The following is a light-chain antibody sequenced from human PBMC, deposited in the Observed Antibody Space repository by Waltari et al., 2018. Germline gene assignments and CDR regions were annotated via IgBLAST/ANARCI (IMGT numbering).Light chain of an antibody. V-gene: IGKV3-11*01. Sequence: EIVLTQSPATLSLSPGQRATLSCRASHSVSWYLAWYQQRPGQAPRLLIYDASNRATGIPGRVRGRGSETDFTLTISSLEPEDSAVYYCQQRRNWPLTFGGGTKVEIK. CDR2: DAS. CDR3: QQRRNWPLT. J-gene: IGKJ4*01. CDR1: HSVSWY.